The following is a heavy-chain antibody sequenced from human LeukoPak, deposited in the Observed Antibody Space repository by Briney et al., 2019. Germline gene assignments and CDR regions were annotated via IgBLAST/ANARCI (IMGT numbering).Heavy chain of an antibody. CDR2: INPSGST. V-gene: IGHV4-34*01. Sequence: SETLSLTCTVFGGSFSGYYWSWIRQPPDKGLEWIGEINPSGSTNYNPSLKTRVTISTDTSKNHFSQNLNSVTAADTGVYYCVRGSRVYCGGDCYYYWGQGTLVTVSS. CDR3: VRGSRVYCGGDCYYY. D-gene: IGHD2-21*02. CDR1: GGSFSGYY. J-gene: IGHJ4*02.